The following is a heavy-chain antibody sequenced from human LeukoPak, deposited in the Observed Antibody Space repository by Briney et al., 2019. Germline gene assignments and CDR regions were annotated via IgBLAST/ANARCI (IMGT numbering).Heavy chain of an antibody. D-gene: IGHD6-19*01. CDR1: GGSFSGYY. CDR3: ARERIAVADNWFDP. CDR2: INHSGST. V-gene: IGHV4-34*01. Sequence: SETLSLTCAVYGGSFSGYYWRWIRQPPGKGLEWIGEINHSGSTNYNPSLKSRVTISVDTSKNQFSLKLSSVTAADTAVYYCARERIAVADNWFDPWGQGTLVTVSS. J-gene: IGHJ5*02.